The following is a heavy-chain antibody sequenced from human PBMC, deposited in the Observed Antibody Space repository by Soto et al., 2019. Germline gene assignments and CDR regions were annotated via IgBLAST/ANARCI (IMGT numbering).Heavy chain of an antibody. J-gene: IGHJ5*02. D-gene: IGHD6-6*01. Sequence: QVQLVQSGVEVKKPGASVKVSCKASGYTFTDCRMVWVRQAPGQALEWMGIINPSGGSTNYAPKFQGRVTLTRDTFTSPVYMELSNLRSEETAVYYWAGPAGRRATWFDTWGQGTLVTVSS. V-gene: IGHV1-46*01. CDR2: INPSGGST. CDR3: AGPAGRRATWFDT. CDR1: GYTFTDCR.